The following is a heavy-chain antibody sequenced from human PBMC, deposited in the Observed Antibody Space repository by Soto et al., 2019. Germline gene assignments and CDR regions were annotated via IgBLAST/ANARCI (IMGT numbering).Heavy chain of an antibody. CDR2: ISYDGSNK. D-gene: IGHD6-6*01. J-gene: IGHJ6*02. Sequence: SLRLSCAASGFTFSSYGMHWVRQAPGKGLEWVAVISYDGSNKYYADSVKGRFTISRDNSKNTLYLQMNSLRAEDTAVYYCAKDFIAALALGDYYYYYGMDVWGQGTTVTVSS. V-gene: IGHV3-30*18. CDR3: AKDFIAALALGDYYYYYGMDV. CDR1: GFTFSSYG.